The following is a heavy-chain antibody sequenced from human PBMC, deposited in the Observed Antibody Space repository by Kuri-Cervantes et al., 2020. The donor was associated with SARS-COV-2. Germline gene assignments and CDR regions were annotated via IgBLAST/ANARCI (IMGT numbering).Heavy chain of an antibody. V-gene: IGHV3-23*01. J-gene: IGHJ3*02. CDR2: ISGSGGST. CDR3: TRYSYYDGAGYRQDAFDM. Sequence: GGSLRLSCAASGFTFSNYAMNWVRQAPGKGLEWVSGISGSGGSTYYADSVKGRFTISRDNSKNTLFLQMNSLRAEDTAVYYCTRYSYYDGAGYRQDAFDMWGQGTMVTVSS. D-gene: IGHD3-22*01. CDR1: GFTFSNYA.